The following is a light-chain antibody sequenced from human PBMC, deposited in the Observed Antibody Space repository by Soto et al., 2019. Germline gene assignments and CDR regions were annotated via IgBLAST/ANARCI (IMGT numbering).Light chain of an antibody. J-gene: IGLJ2*01. V-gene: IGLV1-36*01. CDR2: YDD. CDR1: SSNIGNNA. CDR3: AAWDDRLNGPV. Sequence: QSVLTQPPSVSEAPRQRVTISCSGSSSNIGNNAVNWYRQLPGKAPKLLIYYDDVLPSGVSDRFSGSKSGTSASLAISGLQSEDEADYYCAAWDDRLNGPVFGGGTKVTVL.